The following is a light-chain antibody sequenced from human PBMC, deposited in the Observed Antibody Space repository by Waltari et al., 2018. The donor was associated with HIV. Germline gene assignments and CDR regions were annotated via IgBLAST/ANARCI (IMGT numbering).Light chain of an antibody. V-gene: IGLV1-44*01. CDR3: SAWDDNVNDL. Sequence: QSVLRQPTSASGTPGQRVTISCSGSRSNIGSNNVNWYQQLPGTAPKLLIYSNNRRPSGVPDRFSGSKSGTSASLAISGLQSEDEADYYCSAWDDNVNDLFGGGTKLTVL. CDR2: SNN. CDR1: RSNIGSNN. J-gene: IGLJ2*01.